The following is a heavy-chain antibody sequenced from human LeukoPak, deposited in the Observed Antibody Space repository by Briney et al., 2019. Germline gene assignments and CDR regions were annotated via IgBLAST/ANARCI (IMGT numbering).Heavy chain of an antibody. CDR1: GGSISSSSYY. Sequence: SETLSLTCTVSGGSISSSSYYWSWIRQPPGKGLEWIGYIYYSGSTNYNPSLKSRVTISVDTSKNQFSLKLSSVTAADTAVYYCARGRVVDPESLYYFDYWGQGTLVTVSS. D-gene: IGHD2-15*01. V-gene: IGHV4-61*01. CDR3: ARGRVVDPESLYYFDY. J-gene: IGHJ4*02. CDR2: IYYSGST.